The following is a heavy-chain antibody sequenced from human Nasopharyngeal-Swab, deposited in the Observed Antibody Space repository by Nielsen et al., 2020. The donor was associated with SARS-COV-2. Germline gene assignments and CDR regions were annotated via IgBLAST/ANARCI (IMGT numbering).Heavy chain of an antibody. J-gene: IGHJ4*02. CDR3: AKGLLEFDY. D-gene: IGHD1-1*01. CDR2: ISSSSSTI. CDR1: GFTFSSYS. Sequence: GGSLRLSCAASGFTFSSYSMNWVRQAPGKGLEWVSYISSSSSTIYYADSVKGRFTISRDNSKNTLYLQMNSLRAEDTAVYYCAKGLLEFDYWGQGTLVTVSS. V-gene: IGHV3-48*01.